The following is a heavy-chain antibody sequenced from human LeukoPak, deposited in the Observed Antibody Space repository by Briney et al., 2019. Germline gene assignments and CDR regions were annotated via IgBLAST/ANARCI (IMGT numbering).Heavy chain of an antibody. D-gene: IGHD3-22*01. CDR1: GFTFSTFN. J-gene: IGHJ2*01. CDR2: ISSRSIYI. V-gene: IGHV3-21*01. CDR3: ARPQYYDSSGYYDSPLNL. Sequence: KSGGSLRLSCAASGFTFSTFNMSWVRQAPGKGLEWVSSISSRSIYIYYADSVKGRFTVSRDNAKNSLYLQMNSLRAEDTAVHYCARPQYYDSSGYYDSPLNLWGRGTLVTVSS.